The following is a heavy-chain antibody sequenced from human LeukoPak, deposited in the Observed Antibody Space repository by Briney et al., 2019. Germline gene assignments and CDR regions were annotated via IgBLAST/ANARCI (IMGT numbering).Heavy chain of an antibody. V-gene: IGHV4-39*07. CDR1: GGSISSSSYY. Sequence: SETLSLTCTVSGGSISSSSYYRGWIRQPPGKGLEWIGSIYYSGSTYYNPSLKSRVTISVDTSKNQFSLKLSSVTAADTAVYYCARPGYGKGFDPWGQGTLVTVSS. CDR3: ARPGYGKGFDP. D-gene: IGHD5-12*01. CDR2: IYYSGST. J-gene: IGHJ5*02.